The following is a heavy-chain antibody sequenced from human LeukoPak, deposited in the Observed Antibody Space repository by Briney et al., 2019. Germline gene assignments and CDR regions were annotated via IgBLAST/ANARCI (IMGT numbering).Heavy chain of an antibody. CDR1: GFTFSTYV. CDR3: VRRTSPPSYDH. CDR2: ITTTGGST. J-gene: IGHJ4*02. V-gene: IGHV3-64D*06. Sequence: GGSLRLSCSASGFTFSTYVMHWVRQAPGKGLESVSAITTTGGSTYHADSVKGRFTISRDNSKNTLYLQMSGLRTEDTAVYYCVRRTSPPSYDHWGQGTLVTVSS. D-gene: IGHD2-21*01.